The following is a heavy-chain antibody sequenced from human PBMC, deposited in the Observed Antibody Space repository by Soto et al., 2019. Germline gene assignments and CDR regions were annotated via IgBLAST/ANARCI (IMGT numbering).Heavy chain of an antibody. CDR2: ILYDGSNK. J-gene: IGHJ3*02. CDR3: ARPYSSSWYCAFDI. D-gene: IGHD6-13*01. Sequence: QVQLVESGGGVVQPGRSLRLSCAASGFTFSNYAMHWVRQAPGKGLEWVAVILYDGSNKYYADSVKGRFTISRDNSKNTLYLQMNSLRAEDTAVYYCARPYSSSWYCAFDIWGQGTMVTVSS. CDR1: GFTFSNYA. V-gene: IGHV3-30-3*01.